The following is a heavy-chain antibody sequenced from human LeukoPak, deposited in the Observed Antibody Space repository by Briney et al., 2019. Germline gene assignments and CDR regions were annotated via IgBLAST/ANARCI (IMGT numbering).Heavy chain of an antibody. Sequence: SETLSLTCAVYDGAFTGYFWNWIRQSPGKGLEWIGEINHRGSTNYNPSLKSRLTISVDTSKNQFSLRLTSVTAADTAVYYCASFSSGWYGGDYWGQGTLVTVSS. CDR1: DGAFTGYF. CDR3: ASFSSGWYGGDY. V-gene: IGHV4-34*01. CDR2: INHRGST. D-gene: IGHD6-19*01. J-gene: IGHJ4*02.